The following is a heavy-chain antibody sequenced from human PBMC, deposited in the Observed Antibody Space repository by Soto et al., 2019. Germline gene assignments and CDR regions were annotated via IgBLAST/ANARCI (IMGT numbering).Heavy chain of an antibody. J-gene: IGHJ4*02. CDR3: AKDGRELAKEGTNFDY. Sequence: EVHLLESGGGLVQPGGSLRLSCAASGFTFSRYAMSWVRQAPGKGLEWVSAISGSGDSTYYGDSVKGRFTISRDNSKNKLYLQMNSLRAEDTAVYYCAKDGRELAKEGTNFDYWGQGTLVTVPS. D-gene: IGHD1-26*01. V-gene: IGHV3-23*01. CDR1: GFTFSRYA. CDR2: ISGSGDST.